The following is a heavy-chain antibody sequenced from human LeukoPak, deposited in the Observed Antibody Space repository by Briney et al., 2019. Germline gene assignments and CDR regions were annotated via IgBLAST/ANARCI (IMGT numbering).Heavy chain of an antibody. Sequence: ASVKVSCKASGYTFTGYYMHWVRQAPGQGLEWMGWINPNSGGTNYAQKFQGRVTMTRDTSISTAYMELSRLRSDDTAVYYCAREARWLHTPGAFDIWGKGTTVTISS. J-gene: IGHJ6*04. CDR3: AREARWLHTPGAFDI. CDR2: INPNSGGT. V-gene: IGHV1-2*02. CDR1: GYTFTGYY. D-gene: IGHD5-24*01.